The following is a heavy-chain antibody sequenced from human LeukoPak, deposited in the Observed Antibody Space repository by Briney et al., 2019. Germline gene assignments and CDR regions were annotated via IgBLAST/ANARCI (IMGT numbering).Heavy chain of an antibody. CDR1: GGTLSSYA. CDR2: ISAYNGNT. Sequence: GASVKVSCKASGGTLSSYAINWVRQAPGQGLEWMRWISAYNGNTNYAQKLQGRVTMTTDTSTSTAYMELRSLRSDDTAVYYCAALLQKHSGWYSYYYYMDVWGKGTTVTVSS. J-gene: IGHJ6*03. D-gene: IGHD6-19*01. V-gene: IGHV1-18*01. CDR3: AALLQKHSGWYSYYYYMDV.